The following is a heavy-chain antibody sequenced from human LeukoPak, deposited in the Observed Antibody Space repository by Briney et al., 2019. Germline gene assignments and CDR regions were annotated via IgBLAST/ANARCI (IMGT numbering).Heavy chain of an antibody. D-gene: IGHD3-9*01. CDR2: MKEDGSDI. CDR1: GFSFSSYT. CDR3: ARGGARYLDS. J-gene: IGHJ4*02. Sequence: GGSLRPSCVASGFSFSSYTMSWVRQAPGKGLEWVAKMKEDGSDIHYVDSVKGRFTICRDNAKNSLCLQMSSLRVEDTAVYYCARGGARYLDSWGQRILVTVSS. V-gene: IGHV3-7*01.